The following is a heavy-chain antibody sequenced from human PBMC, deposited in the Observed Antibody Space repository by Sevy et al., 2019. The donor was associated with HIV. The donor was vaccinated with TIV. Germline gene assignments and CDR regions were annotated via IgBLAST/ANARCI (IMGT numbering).Heavy chain of an antibody. Sequence: GGSLRLSCAASGFTFSSYAMSWVRQAPGKGLEWVSAISGSGGSTYYADSVKGRFTISRDNSKNTLYLQMNSMRAEDTAVYYCAKDSRNVDTAMVSSRDYWGQGTLVTVSS. CDR1: GFTFSSYA. J-gene: IGHJ4*02. CDR3: AKDSRNVDTAMVSSRDY. CDR2: ISGSGGST. D-gene: IGHD5-18*01. V-gene: IGHV3-23*01.